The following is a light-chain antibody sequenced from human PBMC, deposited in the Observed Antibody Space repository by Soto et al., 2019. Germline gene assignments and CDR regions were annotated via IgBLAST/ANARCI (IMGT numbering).Light chain of an antibody. CDR3: QQCNNWPLT. CDR1: QSASSY. Sequence: EIGFPQSPDPLSLSPGERTTLYCMASQSASSYLAWYQQKPGQDPSLLIYEASNRATGVTARFSGSGCETDVTLPTSSLEPEDCAVYYCQQCNNWPLTFGGRTKVVI. V-gene: IGKV3-11*01. J-gene: IGKJ4*01. CDR2: EAS.